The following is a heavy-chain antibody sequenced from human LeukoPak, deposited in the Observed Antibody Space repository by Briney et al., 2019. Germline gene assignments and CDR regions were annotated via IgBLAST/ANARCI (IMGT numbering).Heavy chain of an antibody. Sequence: SETLSLTCTVSGYSISSGYYWGWIRQPPGKGLEWIGSIYHSGSTYYNPSLKSRVTISVDTSKNQFSLKLSSVTAADTAVYYCARAGGGYDFWSGYPEDYWGRGTLVTVSS. V-gene: IGHV4-38-2*02. J-gene: IGHJ4*02. CDR2: IYHSGST. CDR3: ARAGGGYDFWSGYPEDY. D-gene: IGHD3-3*01. CDR1: GYSISSGYY.